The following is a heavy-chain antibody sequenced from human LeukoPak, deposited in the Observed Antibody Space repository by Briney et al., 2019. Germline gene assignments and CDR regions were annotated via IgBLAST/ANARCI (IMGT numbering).Heavy chain of an antibody. V-gene: IGHV3-21*01. CDR2: ISNGSTYI. D-gene: IGHD6-13*01. CDR3: ARDRSSSWFILDAFDI. CDR1: GFTFSSYS. J-gene: IGHJ3*02. Sequence: GGSLRLSCAAPGFTFSSYSMNWVRQAPGMGLEWVSSISNGSTYIYYADSVKGRFTISRDNAKNSLYLQMNSLRAEDTAVYYCARDRSSSWFILDAFDIWGQGTMVTVSS.